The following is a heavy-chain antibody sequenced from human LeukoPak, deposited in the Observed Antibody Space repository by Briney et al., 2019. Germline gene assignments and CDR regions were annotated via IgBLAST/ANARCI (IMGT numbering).Heavy chain of an antibody. CDR2: IYFTGNHI. Sequence: GGSLRLSCRTSGFTFSRYSMRWVRQAPGKGLEWVSSIYFTGNHISYADSVKGRFTISRDNANNSLYLQMNSLRAEGTAVYYCAREFNTIGNFDYWGQGTLVTVSS. D-gene: IGHD3-10*01. CDR1: GFTFSRYS. CDR3: AREFNTIGNFDY. J-gene: IGHJ4*02. V-gene: IGHV3-21*01.